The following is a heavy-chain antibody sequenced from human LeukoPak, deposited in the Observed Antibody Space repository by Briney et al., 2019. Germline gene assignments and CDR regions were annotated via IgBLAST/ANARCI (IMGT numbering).Heavy chain of an antibody. J-gene: IGHJ5*02. CDR2: INHSGST. CDR3: AVWYYYGSGSYQGPSPNWFDP. V-gene: IGHV4-34*01. CDR1: GVSISSYY. D-gene: IGHD3-10*01. Sequence: SETLSLTCTVSGVSISSYYWSWIRQPAGKGLEWIGEINHSGSTNYNPSLKSRVTISVDTSKNQFSLKLSSVTAADTAVYCCAVWYYYGSGSYQGPSPNWFDPWGQGTLVTVSS.